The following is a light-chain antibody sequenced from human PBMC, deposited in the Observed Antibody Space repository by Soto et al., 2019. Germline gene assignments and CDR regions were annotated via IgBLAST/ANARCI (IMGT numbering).Light chain of an antibody. Sequence: DIVMTQSPAILSASPGEKVTLSCRASHSIESYLAWFQHKPGQAPSLLIFGATTRAPDVPPRFSGGGSGTEFTLTISSLRSEDSAIYFCHQYHVWPPGTFGGGTTVEI. CDR3: HQYHVWPPGT. CDR2: GAT. J-gene: IGKJ4*01. CDR1: HSIESY. V-gene: IGKV3-15*01.